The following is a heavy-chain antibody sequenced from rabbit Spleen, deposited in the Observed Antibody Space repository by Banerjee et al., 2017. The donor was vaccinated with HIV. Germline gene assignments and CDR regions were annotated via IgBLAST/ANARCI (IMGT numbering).Heavy chain of an antibody. V-gene: IGHV1S7*01. CDR3: ARDGTGGSYFAL. D-gene: IGHD8-1*01. CDR1: GFDFTNYY. J-gene: IGHJ4*01. CDR2: IYAAKGST. Sequence: QLTETGGGLVQPGGSLTLSCKASGFDFTNYYISWVRQAPGKGLEWIGIIYAAKGSTDYASWVNGRFSISRENAQNTVFLQMTSLTAADTATYFCARDGTGGSYFALWGQGTLVTVS.